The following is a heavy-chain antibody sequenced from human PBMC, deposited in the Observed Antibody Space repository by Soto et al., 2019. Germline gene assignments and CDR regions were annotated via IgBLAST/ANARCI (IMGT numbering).Heavy chain of an antibody. CDR3: ARDMGPYYDILTGYYKAPFYY. J-gene: IGHJ4*02. Sequence: SVKGAWSSSVYTFTSHGISLARQAPGQGLEWIGWISAYNGNTNYAQKLQGRVTMTTDTSTSTAYMEMRSMRSEDTAVYYCARDMGPYYDILTGYYKAPFYYWGQGTLVNVS. V-gene: IGHV1-18*04. CDR2: ISAYNGNT. CDR1: VYTFTSHG. D-gene: IGHD3-9*01.